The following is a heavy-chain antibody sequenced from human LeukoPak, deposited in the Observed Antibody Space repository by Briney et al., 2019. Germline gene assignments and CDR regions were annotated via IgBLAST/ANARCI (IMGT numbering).Heavy chain of an antibody. CDR1: RFTFSDFYMSSF. J-gene: IGHJ4*02. V-gene: IGHV3-7*01. CDR2: IQPGGYTK. Sequence: GGSLRLSCAASRFTFSDFYMSSFSDFYMSWIRQAPGKGLEWVANIQPGGYTKNYVASVKGRFTISRDNAANSLHLQMDSLRAEDTGRYYCASSFPYCTDDICALGAQGVLVTVSS. D-gene: IGHD2-8*01. CDR3: ASSFPYCTDDICAL.